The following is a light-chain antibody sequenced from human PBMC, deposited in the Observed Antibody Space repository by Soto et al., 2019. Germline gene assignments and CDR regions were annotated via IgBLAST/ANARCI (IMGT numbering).Light chain of an antibody. J-gene: IGLJ2*01. CDR1: SSNIENNY. Sequence: QSVLTPPPSVSAAPGQKVTISCSGSSSNIENNYVSWYQQLPGTAPKLLIYDNNKRPSEIPDRFSGSKSGTSATLGITGLQTGDEADYHCGTWDSSLNGVVFGGGTKLTVL. CDR2: DNN. CDR3: GTWDSSLNGVV. V-gene: IGLV1-51*01.